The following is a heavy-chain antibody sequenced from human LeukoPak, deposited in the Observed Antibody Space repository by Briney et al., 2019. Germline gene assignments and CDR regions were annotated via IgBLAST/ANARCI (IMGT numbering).Heavy chain of an antibody. CDR1: GFTFRSYW. D-gene: IGHD1-26*01. J-gene: IGHJ4*02. CDR2: INGDGSST. V-gene: IGHV3-74*01. Sequence: GGSLRLSCAASGFTFRSYWMQWVRQGPGKGLVWVSRINGDGSSTNYADSVKGRCTISRDNAKNTLYLQMSSLRAEDTAVYYCAAGGRYGFLFDYWGQGTLVTVSS. CDR3: AAGGRYGFLFDY.